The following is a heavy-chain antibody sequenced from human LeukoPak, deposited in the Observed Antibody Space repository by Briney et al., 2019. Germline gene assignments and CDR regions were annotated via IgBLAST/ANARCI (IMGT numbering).Heavy chain of an antibody. D-gene: IGHD4-23*01. CDR2: IHYSGIT. CDR3: ARYGGQSEFDY. CDR1: GGSITSSGYY. J-gene: IGHJ4*02. Sequence: SETLSLTCTVSGGSITSSGYYWGWIRQPPGKGLEWIASIHYSGITYYNPSLKSRVTISVDTSKNQFSLKLSSVTAADTAVYYCARYGGQSEFDYWSQGTLVTVSS. V-gene: IGHV4-39*01.